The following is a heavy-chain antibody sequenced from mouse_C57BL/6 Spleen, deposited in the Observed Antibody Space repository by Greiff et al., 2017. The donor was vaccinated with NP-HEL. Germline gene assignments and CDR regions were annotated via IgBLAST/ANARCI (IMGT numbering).Heavy chain of an antibody. D-gene: IGHD1-1*01. CDR1: GFTFSDYG. V-gene: IGHV5-17*01. CDR3: AKWDYYGSEYFDV. J-gene: IGHJ1*03. Sequence: EVQGVESGGGLVKPGGSLKLSCAASGFTFSDYGMHWVRQAPEKGLEWVAYISSGSSTIYYADTVKGRFTISRDNAKNTLFLQMTSLRSEDTAMYYCAKWDYYGSEYFDVWGTGTTVTVSS. CDR2: ISSGSSTI.